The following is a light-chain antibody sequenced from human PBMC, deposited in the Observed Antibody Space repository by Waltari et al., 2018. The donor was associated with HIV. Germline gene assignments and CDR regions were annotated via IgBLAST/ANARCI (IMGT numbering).Light chain of an antibody. V-gene: IGLV2-14*01. Sequence: QSALTQPASVSGSPGQSLTISCTGPSRAVGGYNYVSWYQQHPGKAPKLMIYEVSHRPSGVSNRFSGSKSGNTASLTISGLQAEDESNYYCSSYTSSDTVVFGGGTKLTVL. CDR1: SRAVGGYNY. CDR2: EVS. CDR3: SSYTSSDTVV. J-gene: IGLJ2*01.